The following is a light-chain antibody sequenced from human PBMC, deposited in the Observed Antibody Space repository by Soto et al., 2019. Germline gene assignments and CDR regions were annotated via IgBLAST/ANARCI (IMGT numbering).Light chain of an antibody. J-gene: IGKJ1*01. CDR2: KAS. CDR3: QHYNSYSEA. Sequence: DIQMTQPPSTLSGSVGDRVTITCRASQTIRSWLAWYQQKPGKAPKLLIYKASTLKSGVPSRFSGSGSGTEFTLTISSLQPDDFATYYCQHYNSYSEAFGQGTKVELK. V-gene: IGKV1-5*03. CDR1: QTIRSW.